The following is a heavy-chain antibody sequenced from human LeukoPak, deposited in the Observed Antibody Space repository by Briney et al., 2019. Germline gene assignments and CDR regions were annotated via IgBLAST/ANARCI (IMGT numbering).Heavy chain of an antibody. V-gene: IGHV3-23*01. J-gene: IGHJ4*02. CDR3: AKGLKPAMASRSNCFDY. Sequence: GGSLRLSCAGSEFTFNNYAMNWVRQAPGKGLEWVSSISGSGGSTYYADSVRGRFTISRDNSKNTLYLQMNSLRAEDTAVYYCAKGLKPAMASRSNCFDYWGQGTLVTVSS. D-gene: IGHD2-8*01. CDR1: EFTFNNYA. CDR2: ISGSGGST.